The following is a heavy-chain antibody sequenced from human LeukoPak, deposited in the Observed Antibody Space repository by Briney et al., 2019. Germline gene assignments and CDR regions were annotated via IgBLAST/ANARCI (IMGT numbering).Heavy chain of an antibody. CDR2: VWYDENNK. V-gene: IGHV3-33*01. CDR1: GFAFTSFG. J-gene: IGHJ1*01. Sequence: GRSLRLSCAASGFAFTSFGLHWVRQAPGKGLEWLAVVWYDENNKDYADSVKGRFTISRDNSKNTLYLQMNSLRAEDTAVYYCARGSSNTWPPGAEYFEHWGQGTLVTVSS. CDR3: ARGSSNTWPPGAEYFEH. D-gene: IGHD6-13*01.